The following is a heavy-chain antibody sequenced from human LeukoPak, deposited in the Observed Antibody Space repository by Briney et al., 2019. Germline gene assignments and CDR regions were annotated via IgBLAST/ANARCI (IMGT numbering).Heavy chain of an antibody. V-gene: IGHV1-18*01. J-gene: IGHJ3*02. CDR2: ISAYNGNT. CDR3: ARDEINPTGLRGAFDI. CDR1: GYTFTSYG. Sequence: ASVKVSCKASGYTFTSYGISWVRQAPGQGLEWMGWISAYNGNTNYAQKLQGRVTMTTDTSTSTAYMELRSLRSDDTAVYYCARDEINPTGLRGAFDIWSQGTMVTVSS.